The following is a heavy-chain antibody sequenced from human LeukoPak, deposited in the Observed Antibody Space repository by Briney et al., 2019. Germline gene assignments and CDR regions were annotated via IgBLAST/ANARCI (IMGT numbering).Heavy chain of an antibody. CDR1: GYSISSGYY. CDR3: ARDAGVGASNCDY. CDR2: IYHSGST. V-gene: IGHV4-38-2*02. J-gene: IGHJ4*02. D-gene: IGHD1-26*01. Sequence: SETLSLTCTVSGYSISSGYYWGWIRPPPGKGLEWIGSIYHSGSTYYNPSLKSRVTISVDTSKNQFSLKLSSVTAADTAVYYCARDAGVGASNCDYWGQGTLVTVSS.